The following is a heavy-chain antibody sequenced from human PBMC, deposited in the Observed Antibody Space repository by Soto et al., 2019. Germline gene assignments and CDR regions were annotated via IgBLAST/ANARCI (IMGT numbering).Heavy chain of an antibody. J-gene: IGHJ5*02. CDR2: ISANNGNT. Sequence: QVRLVHSETEVKKPGASVNVSCKASGYTLTSYTISWVRQAPGQGLEWMGWISANNGNTEFAQKFQDRLTMIADTTTSTAYLELRNLRPDDTAVYYCARSLPWFDPWGQGTLVAVSS. V-gene: IGHV1-18*01. CDR1: GYTLTSYT. CDR3: ARSLPWFDP.